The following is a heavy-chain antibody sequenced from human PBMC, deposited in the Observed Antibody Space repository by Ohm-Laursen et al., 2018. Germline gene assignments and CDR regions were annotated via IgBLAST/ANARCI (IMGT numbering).Heavy chain of an antibody. Sequence: SLRLSCAASGLTFSSYCMSWVRQAPGKGLEWVANIKGDGSETHYVDSVKGRFTISRDNGKNSLYLQMSNLRGEDTAVYYCATYHCGNSAFRDWGQGSLVTVSS. V-gene: IGHV3-7*01. CDR3: ATYHCGNSAFRD. D-gene: IGHD2/OR15-2a*01. J-gene: IGHJ4*02. CDR1: GLTFSSYC. CDR2: IKGDGSET.